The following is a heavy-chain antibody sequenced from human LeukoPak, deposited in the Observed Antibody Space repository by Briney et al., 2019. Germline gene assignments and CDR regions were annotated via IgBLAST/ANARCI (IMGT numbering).Heavy chain of an antibody. CDR1: GGSISSYY. J-gene: IGHJ3*02. CDR3: GRGDCSGGSCYSGAFDS. D-gene: IGHD2-15*01. Sequence: SETLSLTCTVSGGSISSYYWSWIRQPPGKGLEWIGYIYYSGSTNYNPSLKGRVTISVDTSKNQFSLKLSSVTAADTAVYYCGRGDCSGGSCYSGAFDSWGQATMV. V-gene: IGHV4-59*01. CDR2: IYYSGST.